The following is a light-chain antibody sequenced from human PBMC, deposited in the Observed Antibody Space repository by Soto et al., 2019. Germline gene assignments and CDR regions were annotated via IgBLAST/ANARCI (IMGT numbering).Light chain of an antibody. Sequence: QSALTQPASVSGSPGQSITISCTGSSSDIGGYDYVCWYQQRPGEAPQLLIYDVSNRPSGVSNRFSASKSGSTASLTISGLQDEDEADYYCTSYTGNIDPYVFGSGTKLTVL. CDR1: SSDIGGYDY. CDR2: DVS. V-gene: IGLV2-14*03. CDR3: TSYTGNIDPYV. J-gene: IGLJ1*01.